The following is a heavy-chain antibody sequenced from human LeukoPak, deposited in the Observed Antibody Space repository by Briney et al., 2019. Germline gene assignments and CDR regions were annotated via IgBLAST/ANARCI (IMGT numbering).Heavy chain of an antibody. J-gene: IGHJ4*02. CDR2: ISYDGSNK. CDR1: GFTFSSYG. D-gene: IGHD5-18*01. CDR3: AQSAIKRGYSYGYYY. Sequence: GGSLRLSCAASGFTFSSYGMHWVRQAPGKGLEWVAVISYDGSNKYYADSVKGRFTISRDNSKNTLYLQMNSLRAEDTAVYYCAQSAIKRGYSYGYYYWGQGTLVTVSS. V-gene: IGHV3-30*03.